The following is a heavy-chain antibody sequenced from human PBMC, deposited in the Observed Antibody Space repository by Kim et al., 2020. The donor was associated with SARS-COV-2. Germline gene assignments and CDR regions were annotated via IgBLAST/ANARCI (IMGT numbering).Heavy chain of an antibody. Sequence: YYSPSVERRVTISVDTSKNQFSLHMTSATAADTAIYYCANCGRSYGNSFDYWGQGALVTVSS. CDR3: ANCGRSYGNSFDY. J-gene: IGHJ4*02. V-gene: IGHV4-31*02. D-gene: IGHD5-18*01.